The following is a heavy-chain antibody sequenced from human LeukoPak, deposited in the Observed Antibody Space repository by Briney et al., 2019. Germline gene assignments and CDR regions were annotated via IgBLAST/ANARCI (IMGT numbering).Heavy chain of an antibody. CDR3: ASALYSNSGFDY. J-gene: IGHJ4*02. Sequence: ASVKVSCKASGYXFTAYYIHWVRQAPGQGPEWMGGMNPNSGGTKYAQRFQGRATMTRDTSISTVYIEVSRLTSDDTAVYYCASALYSNSGFDYWGQGTLVTVSS. CDR1: GYXFTAYY. D-gene: IGHD6-6*01. CDR2: MNPNSGGT. V-gene: IGHV1-2*02.